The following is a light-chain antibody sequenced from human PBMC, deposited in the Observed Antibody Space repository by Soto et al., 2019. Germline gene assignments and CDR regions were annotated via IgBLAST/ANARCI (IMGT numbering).Light chain of an antibody. CDR3: QQYGSSSIT. Sequence: EIVLTQSPGTLSLSPGERATLSCRASQSVSSSYLAWYQQKPGQAPRLLIYGASSRATGIPDRFSGSGSGTAVSLTISRLEPEDFAVYYCQQYGSSSITFGQGTRLESK. CDR2: GAS. J-gene: IGKJ5*01. V-gene: IGKV3-20*01. CDR1: QSVSSSY.